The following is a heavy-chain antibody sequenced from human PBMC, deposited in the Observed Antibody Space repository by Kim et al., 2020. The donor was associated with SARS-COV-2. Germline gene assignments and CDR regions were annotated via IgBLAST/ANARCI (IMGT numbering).Heavy chain of an antibody. Sequence: SETLSLTCSVSGGSIKTSNHYWGWIRQPRGKGLEWIGSVYYSGSAFYSPSLKSRLTISVDSSKNQFSLKLSSVTAADTAVYYCASSTDNMSGTWKVYYFDHWGQGALVTVSS. J-gene: IGHJ4*02. D-gene: IGHD6-13*01. V-gene: IGHV4-39*01. CDR2: VYYSGSA. CDR1: GGSIKTSNHY. CDR3: ASSTDNMSGTWKVYYFDH.